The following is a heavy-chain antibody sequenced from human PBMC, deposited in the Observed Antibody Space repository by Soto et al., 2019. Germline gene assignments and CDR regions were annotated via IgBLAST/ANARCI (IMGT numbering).Heavy chain of an antibody. CDR2: IKQDGSEK. J-gene: IGHJ6*03. V-gene: IGHV3-7*01. CDR3: ARSGRIAARPGYYYYYVDV. D-gene: IGHD6-6*01. CDR1: GFTFGSDW. Sequence: GGSLRLSCAASGFTFGSDWMSWVRQAPGKGLEWVANIKQDGSEKYYVDSVKGRFTISRDNAKNSLYLQMNSLRAEDTAVYYCARSGRIAARPGYYYYYVDVWGKWTTVTVSS.